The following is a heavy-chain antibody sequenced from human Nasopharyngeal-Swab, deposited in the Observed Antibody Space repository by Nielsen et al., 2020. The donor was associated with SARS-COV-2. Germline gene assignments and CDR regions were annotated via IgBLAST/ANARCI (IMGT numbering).Heavy chain of an antibody. CDR1: GFTFSSYW. CDR2: IKHDGSAK. J-gene: IGHJ4*02. V-gene: IGHV3-7*01. Sequence: GGSLRLSCAASGFTFSSYWMTWVRQAPGKGLEWVANIKHDGSAKYYADSVKGRFTISRDNAKSSLHLQMNSLRAEDTAVYYCARVKARLLRGYFDYWGQGTLVTVSS. D-gene: IGHD3-10*01. CDR3: ARVKARLLRGYFDY.